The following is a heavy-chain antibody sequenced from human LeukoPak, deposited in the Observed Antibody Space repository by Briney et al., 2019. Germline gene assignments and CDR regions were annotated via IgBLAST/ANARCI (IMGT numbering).Heavy chain of an antibody. V-gene: IGHV3-7*01. D-gene: IGHD6-19*01. CDR3: ARDSGSGGL. CDR2: IEKDGSQK. J-gene: IGHJ4*02. Sequence: GGSLRLSCATSGFTFSSYWMGWVRQAPGKGLEWVANIEKDGSQKYYVDSVKGRFTLFRDDAKNSVYLQMNSLRVEDTAVYYCARDSGSGGLWGQGTPVTVSS. CDR1: GFTFSSYW.